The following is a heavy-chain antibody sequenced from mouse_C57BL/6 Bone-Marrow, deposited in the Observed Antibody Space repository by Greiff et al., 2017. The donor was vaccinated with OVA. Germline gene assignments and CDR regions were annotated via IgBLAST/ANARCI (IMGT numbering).Heavy chain of an antibody. CDR1: GYTFTSYG. J-gene: IGHJ4*01. V-gene: IGHV1-81*01. CDR2: IYPRSGNT. CDR3: ARFYYDYDYAMDY. D-gene: IGHD2-4*01. Sequence: QVQLQQSGAELARPGASVKLSCKASGYTFTSYGISWVKQRTGQGLEWIGEIYPRSGNTYYNEKFKGKATLTADKSSSTAYMELRSLTSEDAAVYFCARFYYDYDYAMDYWGQGTSVTVSA.